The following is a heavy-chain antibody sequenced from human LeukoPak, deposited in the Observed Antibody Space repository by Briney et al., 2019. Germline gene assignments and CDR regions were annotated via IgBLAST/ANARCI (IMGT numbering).Heavy chain of an antibody. Sequence: HRAPVKVSCKASGYTFTGYYMHWVRQAPGQGLEWMGWINPNSDGTNYAQKFQGRVTMTRDTSISTAYMELSRLRSDDTAVYYCARDIVLLPAAIYSYYYYGMDVWGQGTTVTVSS. CDR2: INPNSDGT. CDR1: GYTFTGYY. CDR3: ARDIVLLPAAIYSYYYYGMDV. D-gene: IGHD2-2*02. V-gene: IGHV1-2*02. J-gene: IGHJ6*02.